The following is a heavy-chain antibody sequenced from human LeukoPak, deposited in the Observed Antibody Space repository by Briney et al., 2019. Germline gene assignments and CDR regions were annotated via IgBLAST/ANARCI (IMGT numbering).Heavy chain of an antibody. CDR2: INHSGST. D-gene: IGHD3-3*01. J-gene: IGHJ4*02. Sequence: SETLSLTCAVYGGSFSGYYWSWIRQPPGKGLEWIGEINHSGSTNYNPSLKSRVTISVDTSKNQFSLKLSSVTAADTAVYYCASGNTIFGVVMTFDYGGQGTLVTVSS. V-gene: IGHV4-34*01. CDR1: GGSFSGYY. CDR3: ASGNTIFGVVMTFDY.